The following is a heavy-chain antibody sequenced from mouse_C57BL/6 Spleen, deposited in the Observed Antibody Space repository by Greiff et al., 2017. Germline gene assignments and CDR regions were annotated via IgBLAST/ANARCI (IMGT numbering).Heavy chain of an antibody. CDR3: ARAYYGNYGVYCDY. V-gene: IGHV1-80*01. CDR2: IFPGDGAT. CDR1: GYAFSSYW. Sequence: VQLHQSGAELVTPGASVKISCKVSGYAFSSYWMHWVKQRPGQGLEWIGQIFPGDGATNYNGKFKAKATMTADKSSSTAYMQISSLTSEDSAVYFGARAYYGNYGVYCDYWGQGTTLTVSS. J-gene: IGHJ2*01. D-gene: IGHD2-1*01.